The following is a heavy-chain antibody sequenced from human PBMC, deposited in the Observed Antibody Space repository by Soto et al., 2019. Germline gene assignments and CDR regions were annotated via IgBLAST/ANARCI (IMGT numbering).Heavy chain of an antibody. CDR2: ISAYNGNT. V-gene: IGHV1-18*01. CDR3: ARDTAMALPDA. D-gene: IGHD5-18*01. J-gene: IGHJ4*02. CDR1: GYTFTSYG. Sequence: QVQLVQSGVEVKKPGASVKVSCKASGYTFTSYGISWVRQAPGQGLEWMGWISAYNGNTKYAQKLQGRVTMTTETTASTAYKELMCLRSDDTAVYYCARDTAMALPDAWGQGTLVTVSS.